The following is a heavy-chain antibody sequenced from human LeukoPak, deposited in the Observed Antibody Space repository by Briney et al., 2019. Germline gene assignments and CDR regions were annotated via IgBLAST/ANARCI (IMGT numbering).Heavy chain of an antibody. CDR1: GGTFSSYA. CDR3: ARAAPPYCGGDCYAPGARLLPDFDY. CDR2: IIPIFGTA. V-gene: IGHV1-69*13. J-gene: IGHJ4*02. Sequence: GASVKVSCKASGGTFSSYAISWVRQAPGQGLEWMGGIIPIFGTANYAQKFQGRVTITADESTSTAYMELSGLRSEDTAVYYCARAAPPYCGGDCYAPGARLLPDFDYWGQGTLVTVSS. D-gene: IGHD2-21*02.